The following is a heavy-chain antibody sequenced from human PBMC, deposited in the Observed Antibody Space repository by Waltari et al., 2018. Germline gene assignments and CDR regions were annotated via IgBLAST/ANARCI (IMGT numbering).Heavy chain of an antibody. Sequence: DVQLLESGGGLVQPGGSLRLSCAASGFAFSIYAMSWVRQAPGKGLEWVSVSSGGNTYYADSVKGRFTISRDSSKNTLYLQMNSLRAEDTAVYYCAKGMIGHYGFDYRGQGTLVTVSS. V-gene: IGHV3-23*01. CDR3: AKGMIGHYGFDY. J-gene: IGHJ4*02. D-gene: IGHD4-17*01. CDR1: GFAFSIYA. CDR2: SSGGNT.